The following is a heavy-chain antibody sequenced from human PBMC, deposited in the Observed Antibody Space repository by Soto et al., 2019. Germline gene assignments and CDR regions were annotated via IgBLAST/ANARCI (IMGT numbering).Heavy chain of an antibody. D-gene: IGHD3-16*01. CDR1: GGSISSGGYY. CDR3: ARVTAAHGGYFDY. V-gene: IGHV4-31*03. CDR2: IYYSGST. J-gene: IGHJ4*02. Sequence: SETLSLTCTVSGGSISSGGYYWSWIRQHPGKGLEWIGYIYYSGSTYYNPSLKSRVTISVDTSKNQFSLKLSSVTAADTAVYYCARVTAAHGGYFDYWSQGTLVPVSS.